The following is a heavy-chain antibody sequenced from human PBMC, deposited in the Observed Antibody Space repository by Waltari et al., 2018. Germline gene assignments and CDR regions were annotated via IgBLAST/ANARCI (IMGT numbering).Heavy chain of an antibody. CDR3: ARSRPGIAAAGLDY. D-gene: IGHD6-13*01. V-gene: IGHV4-59*11. J-gene: IGHJ4*02. CDR1: CGSISSPY. Sequence: QVQLQESAPGLVTPSETLSLTCTVSCGSISSPYWPCIRQPPGKGLEWIGYIYYSGSTNYNPSIKSRVTISVDTSKNQCSLKLSSVTAADTAVYYCARSRPGIAAAGLDYWGQGTLVTVSS. CDR2: IYYSGST.